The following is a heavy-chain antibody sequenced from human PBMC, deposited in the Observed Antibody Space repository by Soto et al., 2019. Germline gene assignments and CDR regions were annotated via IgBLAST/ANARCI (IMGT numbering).Heavy chain of an antibody. V-gene: IGHV3-33*01. CDR3: ARSSDYGDYEGLDP. J-gene: IGHJ5*02. CDR2: IWYDGSNK. D-gene: IGHD4-17*01. CDR1: GFTFSSYG. Sequence: PGGSLRLSCAASGFTFSSYGMHWVRQAPGKGLEWVAVIWYDGSNKYYADSVKGRFTISRDNSKNTLYLQMNSLRAEDTAVYYCARSSDYGDYEGLDPWGQGTLVTVSS.